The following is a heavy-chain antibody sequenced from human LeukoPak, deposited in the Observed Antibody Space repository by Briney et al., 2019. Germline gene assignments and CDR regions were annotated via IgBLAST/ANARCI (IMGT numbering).Heavy chain of an antibody. D-gene: IGHD1-26*01. CDR3: ARDLIDGFVGATVY. CDR1: GYSISNGYY. Sequence: SETLFLTCTVSGYSISNGYYWGWIRQPPGKGLEWIGNIYHSGSTYYNPSLKSRVTISVDTSKNQFSLKLSSVTAADTAVYFCARDLIDGFVGATVYWGLGTLVTVSS. CDR2: IYHSGST. V-gene: IGHV4-38-2*02. J-gene: IGHJ4*02.